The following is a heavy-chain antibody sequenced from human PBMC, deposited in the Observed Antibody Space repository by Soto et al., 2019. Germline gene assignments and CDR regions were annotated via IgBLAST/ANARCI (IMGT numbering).Heavy chain of an antibody. CDR1: GYTLTELS. CDR2: FDPEDGET. D-gene: IGHD2-2*01. CDR3: ATDHIVVVPAAPNYYYYYYGMDV. Sequence: GASVKVSCKVSGYTLTELSMHWVRQAPGKGLEWTGGFDPEDGETIYAQKFQGRVTMTEDTSTDTAYMELSSLRSEDTAVYYCATDHIVVVPAAPNYYYYYYGMDVWGQGTTVTVSS. J-gene: IGHJ6*02. V-gene: IGHV1-24*01.